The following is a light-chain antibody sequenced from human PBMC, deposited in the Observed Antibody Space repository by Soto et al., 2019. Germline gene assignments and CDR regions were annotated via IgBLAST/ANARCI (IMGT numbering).Light chain of an antibody. Sequence: EIVLTQSPGTLSLSPGERATLSCRASESVSTNLAWYQQKAGQAPRLLIYDASTRATGIPARFSGSGSGTEFILTISSLQSEDFGVYYCQQYNNWPPITLGQGTRLEIK. J-gene: IGKJ5*01. CDR3: QQYNNWPPIT. V-gene: IGKV3D-15*01. CDR1: ESVSTN. CDR2: DAS.